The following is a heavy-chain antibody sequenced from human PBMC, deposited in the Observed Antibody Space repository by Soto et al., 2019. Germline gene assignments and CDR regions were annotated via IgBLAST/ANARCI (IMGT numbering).Heavy chain of an antibody. D-gene: IGHD3-22*01. J-gene: IGHJ1*01. CDR3: ARAPKDYYDSSGYSEYFQH. CDR2: ISYDGSNK. V-gene: IGHV3-30-3*01. Sequence: LRLSCAASGFTFSSYAMHWVRQAPGKGLEWVAVISYDGSNKYYADSVKGRFTISRDNSKNTLYLQMNSLRAEDTAVYYCARAPKDYYDSSGYSEYFQHWGQGTLVTVSS. CDR1: GFTFSSYA.